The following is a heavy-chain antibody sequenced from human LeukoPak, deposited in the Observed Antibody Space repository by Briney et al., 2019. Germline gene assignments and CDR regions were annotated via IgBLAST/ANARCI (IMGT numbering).Heavy chain of an antibody. CDR1: GFTFSSYA. CDR3: ARDGGAYYYGSGSYFFDY. Sequence: GGSLRLSCAASGFTFSSYAMHWVRQAPGKGLEWVAVISDDGSNKYYADSVKGRFTISRDNSKNTLYLQMNSLRAEDTAVYYCARDGGAYYYGSGSYFFDYWGQGTLVTGSS. J-gene: IGHJ4*02. CDR2: ISDDGSNK. D-gene: IGHD3-10*01. V-gene: IGHV3-30-3*01.